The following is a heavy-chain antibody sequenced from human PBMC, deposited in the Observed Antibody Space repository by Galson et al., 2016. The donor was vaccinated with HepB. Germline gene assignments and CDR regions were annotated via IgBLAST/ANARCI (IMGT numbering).Heavy chain of an antibody. J-gene: IGHJ4*02. Sequence: TLSLTCTVSGDSISPSYWGWIRQPPGKGLEWIGYIYHSGSTTYNPSLKSRVSISVDTSNNQFSLKLRSVTAADTAVYFCSRNLYTPLAPLDIWGQGTLVIVSS. CDR2: IYHSGST. CDR1: GDSISPSY. CDR3: SRNLYTPLAPLDI. V-gene: IGHV4-59*12. D-gene: IGHD5-18*01.